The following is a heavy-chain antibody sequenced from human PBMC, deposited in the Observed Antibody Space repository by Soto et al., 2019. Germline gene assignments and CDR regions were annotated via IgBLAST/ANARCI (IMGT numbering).Heavy chain of an antibody. CDR3: ARDSYLWIQLWPFMDV. CDR1: GFTFSSYE. Sequence: PGGSLRLSCAASGFTFSSYEMNWVRQAPGKGLEWVSYISSSSSTIYYADSVKGRFTISRDNAKNSLYLQMNSLRDEDTAVYYCARDSYLWIQLWPFMDVWGQGTTVTVS. V-gene: IGHV3-48*02. D-gene: IGHD5-18*01. CDR2: ISSSSSTI. J-gene: IGHJ6*02.